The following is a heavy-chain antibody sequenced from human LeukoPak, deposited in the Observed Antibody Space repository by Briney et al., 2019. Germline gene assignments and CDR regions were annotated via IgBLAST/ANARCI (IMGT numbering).Heavy chain of an antibody. Sequence: PSQTLSLTCAVSGGSISSGGYSWSWIRQPPGKGLEWIGYIYHSGSTYYNPSLKSRVTISVDRSKNQFSLKLSSVTAADTAVYYCARAPRGSGWSNGGGNFDYWGQGTLVTVSS. CDR1: GGSISSGGYS. CDR2: IYHSGST. CDR3: ARAPRGSGWSNGGGNFDY. V-gene: IGHV4-30-2*01. J-gene: IGHJ4*02. D-gene: IGHD6-19*01.